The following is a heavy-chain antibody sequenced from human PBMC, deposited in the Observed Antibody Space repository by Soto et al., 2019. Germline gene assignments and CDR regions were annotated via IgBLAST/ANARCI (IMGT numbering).Heavy chain of an antibody. CDR3: ARDPGSYGMDV. D-gene: IGHD7-27*01. CDR1: GFTFSSYD. CDR2: IGTAGDT. V-gene: IGHV3-13*01. Sequence: PGGSLRLSCAASGFTFSSYDMHWVRQATGKGLEWVSAIGTAGDTYYPGSVKGRFTISRENAKNSLYLQMNSLRAGDTAVYYCARDPGSYGMDVWGQGTTVTVSS. J-gene: IGHJ6*02.